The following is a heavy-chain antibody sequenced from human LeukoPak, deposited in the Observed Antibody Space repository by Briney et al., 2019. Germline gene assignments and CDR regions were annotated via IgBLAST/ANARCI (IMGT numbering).Heavy chain of an antibody. D-gene: IGHD1-26*01. V-gene: IGHV3-23*01. CDR2: VSGSGGST. CDR3: AKVVGAIPYYFDY. CDR1: GFTFSKYA. J-gene: IGHJ4*02. Sequence: PGGSLRLSCAASGFTFSKYAMTWVRQAPGKGLEWVSAVSGSGGSTYYADSVKGRFTISRDNSKNTLYLQMNSLRAEDTAVYYCAKVVGAIPYYFDYWGQGTLVTVSS.